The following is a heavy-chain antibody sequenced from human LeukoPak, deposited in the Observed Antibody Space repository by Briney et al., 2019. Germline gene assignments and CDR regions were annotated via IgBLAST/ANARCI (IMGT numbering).Heavy chain of an antibody. CDR3: ARHLNSITSCPNY. CDR1: GYSFSSYW. CDR2: IYPRDSRT. J-gene: IGHJ4*02. D-gene: IGHD2-2*01. V-gene: IGHV5-51*01. Sequence: GGSLKISCQGSGYSFSSYWIAWVRQMPGKGLEWMGIIYPRDSRTTYSPSFQGQVTISVDKSTSTAYLQWSSLKASDTAMYYCARHLNSITSCPNYWGPGTLVTVSS.